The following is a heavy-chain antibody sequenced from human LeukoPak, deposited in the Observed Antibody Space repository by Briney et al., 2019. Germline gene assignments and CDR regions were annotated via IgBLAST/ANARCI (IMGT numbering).Heavy chain of an antibody. D-gene: IGHD3-9*01. CDR2: IYYSGST. Sequence: SETLSLTCTVSGGSISSYYWSWIRQPPGKGLEWIGYIYYSGSTNYNPSLKSRVTISVDTSKNQFSLKLSSVTAADTAVYYCARETYDILTGYYRSYYYYYMDVWGKGTTVTVSS. V-gene: IGHV4-59*01. CDR3: ARETYDILTGYYRSYYYYYMDV. J-gene: IGHJ6*03. CDR1: GGSISSYY.